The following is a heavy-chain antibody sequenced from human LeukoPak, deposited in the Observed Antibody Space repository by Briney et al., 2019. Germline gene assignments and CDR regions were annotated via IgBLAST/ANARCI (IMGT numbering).Heavy chain of an antibody. CDR1: GYTFTDYY. V-gene: IGHV1-2*02. CDR3: ATGLTITILT. D-gene: IGHD3-3*01. J-gene: IGHJ5*02. CDR2: INPNSGGT. Sequence: ASVKVSFKASGYTFTDYYMHWVRQAPGQGLEWMGWINPNSGGTNYAQKFQGRVTMTRDTSISTVYMELSRLTYDDTSVYYCATGLTITILTWGQGTPVTVSS.